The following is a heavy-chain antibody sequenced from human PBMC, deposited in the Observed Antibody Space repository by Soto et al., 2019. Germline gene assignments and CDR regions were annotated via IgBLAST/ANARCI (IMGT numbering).Heavy chain of an antibody. J-gene: IGHJ5*02. CDR2: IYYSGST. Sequence: LSLTCTVSGGSISSGDYYWSWIRQPPGKGLEWIGYIYYSGSTYYNPSLKSRVTISVDTSKNQFSLKLSSVTAADTAVYYCARARLGYSLWFDPWGQGTLVTVSS. V-gene: IGHV4-30-4*01. CDR1: GGSISSGDYY. D-gene: IGHD2-15*01. CDR3: ARARLGYSLWFDP.